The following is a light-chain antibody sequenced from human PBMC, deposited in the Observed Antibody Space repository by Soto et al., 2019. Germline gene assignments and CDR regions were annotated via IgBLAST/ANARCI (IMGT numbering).Light chain of an antibody. Sequence: QSALTQPASVSGSLGQSITISCTGTSTDVGGYNFVSWYQQHPDKAPKLLIYEVTNRPSGVSNPFSGSKSGNTASLTISGLQAEDEADYYCSSYSTTSTPVFGTGTKLTVL. V-gene: IGLV2-14*01. CDR3: SSYSTTSTPV. CDR2: EVT. CDR1: STDVGGYNF. J-gene: IGLJ1*01.